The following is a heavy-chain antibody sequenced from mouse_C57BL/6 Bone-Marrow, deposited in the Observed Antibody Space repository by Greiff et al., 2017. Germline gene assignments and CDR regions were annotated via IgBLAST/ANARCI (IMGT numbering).Heavy chain of an antibody. V-gene: IGHV1-54*01. Sequence: VQLLQSGAELVRPGTSVKVSCKASGYAFTNYLIEWVKQRPGQGLEWIGVINPGSGGTNYNEKFEGKATLTADKCSSTAYMQLSSLTSEDSTVYYGARRDYYGSSPCAYWGQGTLVTVSA. D-gene: IGHD1-1*01. CDR2: INPGSGGT. CDR3: ARRDYYGSSPCAY. CDR1: GYAFTNYL. J-gene: IGHJ3*01.